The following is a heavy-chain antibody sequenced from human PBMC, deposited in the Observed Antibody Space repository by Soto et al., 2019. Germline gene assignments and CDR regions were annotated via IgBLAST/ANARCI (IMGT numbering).Heavy chain of an antibody. V-gene: IGHV1-18*01. D-gene: IGHD2-15*01. CDR1: GYTFTSYG. J-gene: IGHJ3*02. CDR2: ISAYNGNT. Sequence: ASVKVSCKASGYTFTSYGISWVRQAPGRGLEWMGWISAYNGNTNYAQKLQGRVTMTTDTSTSTAYMELRSLRSDDTAVYYCARFGHCSGGSCYSSRAFDIWGQGTMVTVSS. CDR3: ARFGHCSGGSCYSSRAFDI.